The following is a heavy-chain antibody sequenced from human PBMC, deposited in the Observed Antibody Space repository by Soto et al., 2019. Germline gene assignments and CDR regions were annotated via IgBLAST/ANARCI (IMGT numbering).Heavy chain of an antibody. Sequence: SETLSLTCAVSGYSISSGYYWGWIRQPPGKGLEWIGSIYHSGSTYYNPSLKSRVTISVDTSKNQFSLKLSSVTAADTAVYYCARGPQYYDILTGYYYRVYGMDVWGQGTTVTVSS. CDR1: GYSISSGYY. J-gene: IGHJ6*02. V-gene: IGHV4-38-2*01. CDR2: IYHSGST. D-gene: IGHD3-9*01. CDR3: ARGPQYYDILTGYYYRVYGMDV.